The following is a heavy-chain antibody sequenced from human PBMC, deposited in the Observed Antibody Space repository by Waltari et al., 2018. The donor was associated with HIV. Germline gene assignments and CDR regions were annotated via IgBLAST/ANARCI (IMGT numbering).Heavy chain of an antibody. Sequence: QVQRVESGGGLVQPGGSLRLSCAASVFIFRDFAIHWVRQAPGKGLWWVSVISRDGGSKYYADSVQGRFTVSRDNSKNSLHLHMNSLRPKDTAVDYCAREGIVAAPFDFWGLGTLVTVSS. CDR2: ISRDGGSK. J-gene: IGHJ4*02. V-gene: IGHV3-30*04. D-gene: IGHD2-15*01. CDR3: AREGIVAAPFDF. CDR1: VFIFRDFA.